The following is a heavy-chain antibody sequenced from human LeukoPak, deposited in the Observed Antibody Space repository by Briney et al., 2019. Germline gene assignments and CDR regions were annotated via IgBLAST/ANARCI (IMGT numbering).Heavy chain of an antibody. J-gene: IGHJ5*02. V-gene: IGHV5-51*01. D-gene: IGHD4-17*01. Sequence: GESLKISCKGSGYSFTSYWIGWVRQMPGKGLEWMGIIYPGDSDTRYSPSFQGQVTISADTSISTAYLQWSSLNASDTAMYYCARTFLGDYGDYSPPPNWFDPWGQGTLVTVSS. CDR2: IYPGDSDT. CDR3: ARTFLGDYGDYSPPPNWFDP. CDR1: GYSFTSYW.